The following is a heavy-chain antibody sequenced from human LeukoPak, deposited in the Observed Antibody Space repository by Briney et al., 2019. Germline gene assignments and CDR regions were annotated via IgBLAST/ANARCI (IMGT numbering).Heavy chain of an antibody. D-gene: IGHD2-2*01. CDR2: IRQDGSVD. CDR1: GFTFSSYW. Sequence: QPGGSLRLSCEASGFTFSSYWMSWVRQAPGKGLEWVATIRQDGSVDHCVDSVKGRFTVSRDNAWNSLYLQMDSLRAEDTAVYYCARGCGSASCQYYFDYWGQGTLVTVSS. J-gene: IGHJ4*02. V-gene: IGHV3-7*04. CDR3: ARGCGSASCQYYFDY.